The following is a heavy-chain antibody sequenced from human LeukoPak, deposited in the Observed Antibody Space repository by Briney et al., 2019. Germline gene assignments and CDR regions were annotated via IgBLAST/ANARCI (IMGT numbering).Heavy chain of an antibody. J-gene: IGHJ4*02. Sequence: GGSLRLSCAASGFTFSSYAMSWVRQAPGKGLEWVSYISSSSSTIYYADSVKGRFTISRDNAKNSLYLQMNSLRAEDTAVYYCARSGLYFDYWGQGTLVTVSS. CDR2: ISSSSSTI. CDR1: GFTFSSYA. CDR3: ARSGLYFDY. V-gene: IGHV3-48*01. D-gene: IGHD2-15*01.